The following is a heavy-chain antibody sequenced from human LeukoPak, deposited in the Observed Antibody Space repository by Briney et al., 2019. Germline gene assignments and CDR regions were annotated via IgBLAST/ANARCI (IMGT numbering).Heavy chain of an antibody. CDR2: IIPLFGTA. V-gene: IGHV1-69*01. CDR1: GGTFSSYA. Sequence: SVKVSCKASGGTFSSYAISWVRQAPGQGLDWTGGIIPLFGTAHYAQKFQGRVTITADESTSTAYIELRSLRSEDTAVYYCARVWGQGSSGYYPFWGQGTLVTVSS. D-gene: IGHD3-22*01. J-gene: IGHJ4*02. CDR3: ARVWGQGSSGYYPF.